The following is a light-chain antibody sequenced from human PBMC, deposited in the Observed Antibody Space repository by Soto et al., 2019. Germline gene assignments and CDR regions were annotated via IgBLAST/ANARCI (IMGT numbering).Light chain of an antibody. Sequence: EIVLTQSPATLSVSPGERVTLSCRASQSVDINLAWYQQKPGQPPRLRIYGASTRATDMSGTFSGRGSGTEFTLTISSLRPEDFAVYYCQQYRSWPRTFGQGTKVEMK. CDR3: QQYRSWPRT. V-gene: IGKV3-15*01. J-gene: IGKJ1*01. CDR1: QSVDIN. CDR2: GAS.